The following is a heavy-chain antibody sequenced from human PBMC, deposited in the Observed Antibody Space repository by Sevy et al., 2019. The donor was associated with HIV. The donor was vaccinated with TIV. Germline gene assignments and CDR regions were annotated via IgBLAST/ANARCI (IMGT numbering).Heavy chain of an antibody. Sequence: GGSLRLSCAASGFTFSSYWMHWVRQAPGKGLVWVSRINSDGSSTSYADSVKGRFTISRDNAKNTLYLQMNSLRAEATAVYYCAGGLPLGDYYYGMDVWGQGTTVTVSS. D-gene: IGHD3-16*01. CDR1: GFTFSSYW. J-gene: IGHJ6*02. CDR3: AGGLPLGDYYYGMDV. V-gene: IGHV3-74*01. CDR2: INSDGSST.